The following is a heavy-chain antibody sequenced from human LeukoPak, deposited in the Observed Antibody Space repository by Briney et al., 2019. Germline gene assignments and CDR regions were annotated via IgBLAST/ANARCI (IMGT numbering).Heavy chain of an antibody. J-gene: IGHJ3*02. V-gene: IGHV3-7*01. CDR3: ARIDLLRYFDWSPFDI. Sequence: GGSLRLSCAASGFTFSRYWMSWVRQAPGKGLEWVANIKQDGSEKYYVDSVKGRFTISRDNAKNSLYLQMNSLRAEDTAVYYCARIDLLRYFDWSPFDIWGQGTMVTVSS. CDR2: IKQDGSEK. CDR1: GFTFSRYW. D-gene: IGHD3-9*01.